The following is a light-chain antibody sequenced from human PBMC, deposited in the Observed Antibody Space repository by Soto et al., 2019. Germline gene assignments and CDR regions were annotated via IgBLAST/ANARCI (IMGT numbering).Light chain of an antibody. J-gene: IGLJ1*01. V-gene: IGLV2-14*01. CDR1: SSDVGGYKY. CDR3: TSYTSSSTYV. CDR2: DVS. Sequence: QSALTRPASVSGSPGQSIAISCTGTSSDVGGYKYVSWYQQHPGKATKLMIYDVSNRPSGVSDRFSGSKSGNTASLTISGLQAEDEADYYCTSYTSSSTYVFGTGTKVTVL.